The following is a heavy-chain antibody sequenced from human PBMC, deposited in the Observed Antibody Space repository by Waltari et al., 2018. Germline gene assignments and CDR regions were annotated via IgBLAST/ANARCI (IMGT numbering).Heavy chain of an antibody. D-gene: IGHD1-7*01. CDR3: ARTGTTRSNYYYMDV. V-gene: IGHV3-9*01. CDR1: GFTFDDYA. Sequence: EVQLVESGGGLVQPGRSLRLSCAASGFTFDDYAMHWVRQAPGKGLEWVSGISWNSGSIGYADSVKGRFTISRDNAKNSLYLQMNSLRAEDTALYYCARTGTTRSNYYYMDVWGKGTTVTVSS. CDR2: ISWNSGSI. J-gene: IGHJ6*03.